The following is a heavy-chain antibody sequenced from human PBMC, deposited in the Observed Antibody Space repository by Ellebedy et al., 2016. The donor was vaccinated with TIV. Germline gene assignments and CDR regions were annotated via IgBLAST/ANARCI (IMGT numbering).Heavy chain of an antibody. CDR2: INSDGSST. Sequence: GESLKISCAASGFTFSSYWMHWVRQAPGKGLVWVSRINSDGSSTSYADSVKGRFTISRDNSKNTLYLQMNSLRAEDTAVYYCARDGVGFRKLPIYGMDVWGQGTTVTVSS. CDR3: ARDGVGFRKLPIYGMDV. J-gene: IGHJ6*02. D-gene: IGHD3-3*01. V-gene: IGHV3-74*01. CDR1: GFTFSSYW.